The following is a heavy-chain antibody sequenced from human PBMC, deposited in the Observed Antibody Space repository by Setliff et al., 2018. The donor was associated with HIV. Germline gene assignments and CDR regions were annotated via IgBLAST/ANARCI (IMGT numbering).Heavy chain of an antibody. CDR3: ARSNLEPTSRLFDP. CDR1: AGSISSSSYY. CDR2: IYYSGST. D-gene: IGHD1-1*01. V-gene: IGHV4-39*07. J-gene: IGHJ5*02. Sequence: SLTCTVSAGSISSSSYYWGWIRQPPGKGLEWIGSIYYSGSTYYNPSLKSRVTMSVDTSKNQFSLRLTSVTAADTAVYYCARSNLEPTSRLFDPWGPGTLVTVSS.